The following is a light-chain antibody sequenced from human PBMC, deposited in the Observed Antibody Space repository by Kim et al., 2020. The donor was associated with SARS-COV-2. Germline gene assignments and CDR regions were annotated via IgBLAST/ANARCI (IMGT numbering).Light chain of an antibody. CDR3: AAWDDSLSGWV. J-gene: IGLJ3*02. CDR2: KNN. Sequence: GQRGTVSCYGSSSNIGSNYVYWYQQLPGKAPKLLIYKNNQRPSGVPDRFSGSKSGTTASLAISGLRSEDEADYYCAAWDDSLSGWVFGGGTQLTVL. CDR1: SSNIGSNY. V-gene: IGLV1-47*01.